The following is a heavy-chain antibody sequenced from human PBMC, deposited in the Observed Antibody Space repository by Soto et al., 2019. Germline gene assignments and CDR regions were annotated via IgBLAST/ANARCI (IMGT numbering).Heavy chain of an antibody. CDR1: GVTFSDYY. Sequence: GSLSLSCSASGVTFSDYYISWIRQAPGKGLEWVSYISSSDSIIYYADSVKGRFTISRDNAKNSVHLQMNSLRAEDTAVYYCARDLGYYDSSGYFDYWGQGTLVTVSS. CDR2: ISSSDSII. CDR3: ARDLGYYDSSGYFDY. D-gene: IGHD3-22*01. V-gene: IGHV3-11*01. J-gene: IGHJ4*02.